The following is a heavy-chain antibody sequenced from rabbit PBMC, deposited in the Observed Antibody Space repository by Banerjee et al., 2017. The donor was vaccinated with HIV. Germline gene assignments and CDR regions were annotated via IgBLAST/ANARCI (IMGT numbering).Heavy chain of an antibody. CDR1: GIDFSSYYY. J-gene: IGHJ3*01. CDR2: IYTSTGNT. D-gene: IGHD4-1*01. V-gene: IGHV1S45*01. Sequence: QEQLEESGGGLVKPGGTLTLTCKASGIDFSSYYYMCWVRQAPRKGLVWIACIYTSTGNTVYSSWEKGRFAFSKTSSTTVTLQMTSLTAAVTATYFCARDLAGFIGWNFDLWGQGTLVTV. CDR3: ARDLAGFIGWNFDL.